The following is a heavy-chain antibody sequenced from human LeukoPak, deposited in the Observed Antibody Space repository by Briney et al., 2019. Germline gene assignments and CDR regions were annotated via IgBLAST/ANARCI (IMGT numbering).Heavy chain of an antibody. J-gene: IGHJ4*02. D-gene: IGHD3-3*01. CDR1: GGSFSSYY. CDR2: IYYSGNT. Sequence: KSSETLPLTCTVSGGSFSSYYWSWIRQPPGKGLEWIGYIYYSGNTNYNPSLKSRVTISVDTSKNQFPLKLSSVTAADTAVYYCARGVHTIFGVVNFDYWGQGTLVTVSS. V-gene: IGHV4-59*01. CDR3: ARGVHTIFGVVNFDY.